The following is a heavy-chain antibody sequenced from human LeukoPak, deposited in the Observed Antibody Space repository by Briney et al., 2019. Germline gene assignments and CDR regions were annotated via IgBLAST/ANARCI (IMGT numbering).Heavy chain of an antibody. CDR1: GFTFSSYA. J-gene: IGHJ3*02. CDR3: ARENDAFDI. V-gene: IGHV3-30-3*01. CDR2: ISYDGSNE. Sequence: GGSLRLSCAASGFTFSSYAMHWVRQAPGKGLEWVAVISYDGSNEYYADSVKGRFTISRDNSKNTLYLQMNSLRAEDTAVYYCARENDAFDIWGQGTMVTVSS.